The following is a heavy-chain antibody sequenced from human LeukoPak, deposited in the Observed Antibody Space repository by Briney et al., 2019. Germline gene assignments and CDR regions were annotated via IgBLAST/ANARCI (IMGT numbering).Heavy chain of an antibody. CDR3: ARTDFWRAPGYMDV. V-gene: IGHV4-59*01. D-gene: IGHD3-3*01. CDR1: GGSISSYY. Sequence: SETLSLTCTVSGGSISSYYWSWIRQPPGKGLEWIGYIYYSGSTNYNPSLKSRVTISVDTSKNQFSLKLSSVTAADTAVYYCARTDFWRAPGYMDVWGKGTTVTVSS. CDR2: IYYSGST. J-gene: IGHJ6*03.